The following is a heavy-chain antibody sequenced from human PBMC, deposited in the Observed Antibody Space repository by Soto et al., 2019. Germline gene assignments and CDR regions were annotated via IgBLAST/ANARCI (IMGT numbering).Heavy chain of an antibody. CDR2: ISGSGIST. CDR3: AKEPVGPDWYFDL. J-gene: IGHJ2*01. Sequence: DVQLLESVGGLVRPGGSLRLSCAASVITFRSYAMNWVRQAPGKGLEWVSGISGSGISTHYADSVKGRFTVSRDNSKNTLYLQMNSLRAVDTAVYNCAKEPVGPDWYFDLWGRGTLVTVSS. V-gene: IGHV3-23*01. CDR1: VITFRSYA.